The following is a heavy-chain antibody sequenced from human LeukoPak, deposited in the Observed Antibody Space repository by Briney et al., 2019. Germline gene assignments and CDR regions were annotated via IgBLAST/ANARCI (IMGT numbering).Heavy chain of an antibody. CDR3: ARHAPYGNYALDY. CDR2: IYYSGIT. CDR1: DGSISTYF. D-gene: IGHD4-11*01. Sequence: PSETLSLTCTVSDGSISTYFWSWIRQPPGKGLEWIGYIYYSGITNYNPSLKGRVTISVDTSKNQFSLKLSSVTAADTAVYYCARHAPYGNYALDYWGQGTLVTVSS. V-gene: IGHV4-59*08. J-gene: IGHJ4*02.